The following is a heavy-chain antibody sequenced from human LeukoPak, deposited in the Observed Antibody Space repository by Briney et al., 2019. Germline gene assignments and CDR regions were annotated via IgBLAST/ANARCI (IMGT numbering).Heavy chain of an antibody. J-gene: IGHJ3*01. CDR1: GFNFNRFA. V-gene: IGHV3-30*04. CDR3: AKVRRMEWMTPLSDDFDA. Sequence: GGSLRLSCAASGFNFNRFAMHWVRQVPGRGLEWVAVISSDSSNKNYVESVRGRFTISRENSVNTLYLEMNTLTTDDAGVYYCAKVRRMEWMTPLSDDFDAWGQGTMVTVSS. D-gene: IGHD3-3*01. CDR2: ISSDSSNK.